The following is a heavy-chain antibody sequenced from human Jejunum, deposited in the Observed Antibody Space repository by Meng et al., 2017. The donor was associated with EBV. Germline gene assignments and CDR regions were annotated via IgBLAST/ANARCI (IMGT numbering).Heavy chain of an antibody. D-gene: IGHD5-24*01. Sequence: QLQLVQSGAEGKKPGASVKVSCKASGYTFTTHHINWVRQATGQGLEYMGWMSPDNGDTGYAQNFQGRLTMTRDTSISTAYMELSSLTSDDTAVYYCARGDGYNLYWGQGTLVTVSS. V-gene: IGHV1-8*01. CDR3: ARGDGYNLY. CDR1: GYTFTTHH. CDR2: MSPDNGDT. J-gene: IGHJ4*02.